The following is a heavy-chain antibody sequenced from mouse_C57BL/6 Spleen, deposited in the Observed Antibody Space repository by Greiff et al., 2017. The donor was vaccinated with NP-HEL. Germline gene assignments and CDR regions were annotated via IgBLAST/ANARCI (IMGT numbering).Heavy chain of an antibody. D-gene: IGHD2-14*01. Sequence: QVQLKQPGAELAMPGASVKLSCKASGYTFTSYWMHWVKQRPGQGLEWIGEIDPSDSYTNYNQKFKGKSTLTVDKSSSTAYMQLSSLTSEDSAVYYCARIGLDGYYAMDYWGQGTSVTVSS. V-gene: IGHV1-69*01. CDR3: ARIGLDGYYAMDY. J-gene: IGHJ4*01. CDR1: GYTFTSYW. CDR2: IDPSDSYT.